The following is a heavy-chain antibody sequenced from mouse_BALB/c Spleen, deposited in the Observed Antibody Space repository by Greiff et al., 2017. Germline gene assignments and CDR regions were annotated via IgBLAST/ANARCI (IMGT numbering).Heavy chain of an antibody. V-gene: IGHV1-80*01. J-gene: IGHJ4*01. Sequence: VQLQQSGAELVRPGSSVKISCKASGYAFSSYWMNWVKQRPGQGLEWIGQIYPGDGDTNYNGKFKGKATLTADKSSSTAYMQLSSLTSEDSAVYFCARYDYYAMDYWGQGTSGTVSS. CDR3: ARYDYYAMDY. CDR1: GYAFSSYW. CDR2: IYPGDGDT.